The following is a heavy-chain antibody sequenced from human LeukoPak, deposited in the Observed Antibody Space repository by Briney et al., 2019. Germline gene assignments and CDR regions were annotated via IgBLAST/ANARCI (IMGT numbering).Heavy chain of an antibody. CDR1: GGSFSGYY. Sequence: SETLSLTCAVYGGSFSGYYRSWIRQPPGKGLEWIGEINHSGSTNYNPSLKSRVTISVDTSKNQFSLKLSSVTAADTAVYYCARGRGVTMPDYWGQGTLVTVSS. V-gene: IGHV4-34*01. J-gene: IGHJ4*02. CDR2: INHSGST. D-gene: IGHD3-10*01. CDR3: ARGRGVTMPDY.